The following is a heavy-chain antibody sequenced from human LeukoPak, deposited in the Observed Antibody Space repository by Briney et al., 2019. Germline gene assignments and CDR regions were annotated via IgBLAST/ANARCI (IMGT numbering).Heavy chain of an antibody. CDR2: IGNSTHYI. V-gene: IGHV3-21*01. J-gene: IGHJ3*02. CDR1: GFTFNNYN. CDR3: TRDFPQRSCHI. Sequence: GGSLRLSCAASGFTFNNYNMGWVRQAPGQGLEWVSFIGNSTHYISHADSVKGRVPISRAGDKKSPYLQMTSLRDDDTAIYYCTRDFPQRSCHIGGRGPVVSVSS.